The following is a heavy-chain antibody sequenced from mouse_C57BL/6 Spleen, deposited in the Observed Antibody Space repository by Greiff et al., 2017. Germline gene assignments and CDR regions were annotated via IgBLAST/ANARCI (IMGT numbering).Heavy chain of an antibody. CDR1: GYTFTDYY. Sequence: VQLQQSGPELVKPGASVKISCKASGYTFTDYYMNWVKQSHGKSLEWIGDINPNNGGTSYNQKFKGKATLTVDKSSSTAYMELRSLTSEDSAVYYCARAPGDYAMDYWGQGTSVTVSS. J-gene: IGHJ4*01. CDR2: INPNNGGT. CDR3: ARAPGDYAMDY. V-gene: IGHV1-26*01.